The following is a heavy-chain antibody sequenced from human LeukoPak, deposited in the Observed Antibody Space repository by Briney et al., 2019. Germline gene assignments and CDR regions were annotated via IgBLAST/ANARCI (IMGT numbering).Heavy chain of an antibody. V-gene: IGHV3-7*01. D-gene: IGHD5-24*01. CDR3: ARGGRMATMITAFDI. J-gene: IGHJ3*02. CDR1: GFTFSSYW. Sequence: GGSLRLSCAASGFTFSSYWMSWVRQAPGKGLEWVANIKQDGSDKYYVDSVKGRFTISRDNAKNSLYLQMNSLRAEDTAVYYCARGGRMATMITAFDIWGQGTMVTVSS. CDR2: IKQDGSDK.